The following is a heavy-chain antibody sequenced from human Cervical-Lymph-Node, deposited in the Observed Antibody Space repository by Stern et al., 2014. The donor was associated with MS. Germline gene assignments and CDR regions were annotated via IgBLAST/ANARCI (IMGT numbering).Heavy chain of an antibody. J-gene: IGHJ4*02. CDR1: GGSISSGGSF. CDR2: IYDTRTT. V-gene: IGHV4-30-4*01. CDR3: ARFNSAMPSFDY. D-gene: IGHD2-2*01. Sequence: VQLVESGPGLVKPSQTLSLTCTVAGGSISSGGSFWTWVRQSPGTGLEWIGYIYDTRTTYYTPSLKSRISMSIDTSKNQFSLELTSVTAADTAVYFCARFNSAMPSFDYWGQGTLVTVSS.